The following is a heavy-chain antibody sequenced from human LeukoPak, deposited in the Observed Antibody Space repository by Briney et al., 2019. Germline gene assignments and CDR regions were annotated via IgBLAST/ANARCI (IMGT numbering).Heavy chain of an antibody. Sequence: GGSLRLSCAASGFTFSDYYMSWIRQAPGKGLVWVARIKYDASFTNYADSMQGRFTISRDNPKNTLYLQMNSLRAEDTAVYFCAKRGVVIRVFLVGFHKEAYYFDSWGQGALVTVSS. D-gene: IGHD3-10*01. CDR3: AKRGVVIRVFLVGFHKEAYYFDS. J-gene: IGHJ4*02. CDR1: GFTFSDYY. V-gene: IGHV3-11*03. CDR2: IKYDASFT.